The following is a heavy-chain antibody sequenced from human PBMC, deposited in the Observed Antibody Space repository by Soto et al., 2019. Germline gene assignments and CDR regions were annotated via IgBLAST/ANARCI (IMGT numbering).Heavy chain of an antibody. J-gene: IGHJ5*02. CDR3: ARESGITMVRGVLLS. Sequence: PGGSLRLSCAASGFTFSSYSMNWVRQAPGKGLEWVSSISSSSSYIYYADSVKGRFTISRDNAKNSLYLQMNSLRAEDTAVYYCARESGITMVRGVLLSWGQGTLVTVSS. D-gene: IGHD3-10*01. CDR1: GFTFSSYS. CDR2: ISSSSSYI. V-gene: IGHV3-21*01.